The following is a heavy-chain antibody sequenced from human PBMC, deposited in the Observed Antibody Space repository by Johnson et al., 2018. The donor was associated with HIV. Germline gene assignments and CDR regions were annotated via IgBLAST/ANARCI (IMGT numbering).Heavy chain of an antibody. J-gene: IGHJ3*02. CDR2: VNPNGGSA. D-gene: IGHD3-3*02. CDR3: ARAHLIFPKNAFDI. V-gene: IGHV3-25*05. Sequence: VQLVEYGGGLAKPAWSPRLSCAASQFTFSYYYMNCVRQAPGNGLELVGQVNPNGGSAYLIDSGKDRFTISRDNAKNSLYLLMNSLGAEDTAFYYCARAHLIFPKNAFDIWGQGTMVTVSS. CDR1: QFTFSYYY.